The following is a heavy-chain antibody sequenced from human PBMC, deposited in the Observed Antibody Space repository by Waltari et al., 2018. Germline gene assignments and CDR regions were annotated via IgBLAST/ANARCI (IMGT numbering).Heavy chain of an antibody. CDR2: IYHSGST. CDR3: ASSRVGATLQDY. CDR1: GYSISSGYY. Sequence: QVHLQESGPGLVKPSETLSLTCAVSGYSISSGYYWGWIRQPPGKGLEWIGSIYHSGSTYYNPSLKSRVTISVDTSKNQFSLKLSSVTAADTAVYYCASSRVGATLQDYWGKGTLVTVSS. D-gene: IGHD1-26*01. J-gene: IGHJ4*02. V-gene: IGHV4-38-2*01.